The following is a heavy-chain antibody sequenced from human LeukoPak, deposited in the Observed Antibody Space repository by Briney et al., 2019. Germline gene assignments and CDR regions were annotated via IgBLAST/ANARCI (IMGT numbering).Heavy chain of an antibody. J-gene: IGHJ4*02. D-gene: IGHD4-23*01. Sequence: KTSETLSLTCTDSGGSIRSYYWSWIRQAPGKGLEWIGFISYSGYTSYSPSLKSRVAISVDTSKSQFSLRLRSMTAADTAIYYCARGRNDNGGMFFDSWAQGTLVTVSS. CDR3: ARGRNDNGGMFFDS. V-gene: IGHV4-59*01. CDR2: ISYSGYT. CDR1: GGSIRSYY.